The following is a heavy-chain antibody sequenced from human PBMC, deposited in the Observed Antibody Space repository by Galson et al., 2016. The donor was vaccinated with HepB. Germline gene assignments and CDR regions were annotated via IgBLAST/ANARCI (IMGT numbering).Heavy chain of an antibody. D-gene: IGHD4-11*01. CDR1: GYTFTSSG. CDR3: ARDKDYTLDY. J-gene: IGHJ4*02. Sequence: QSGAYVKKPGASMQVSCKPSGYTFTSSGLSWVRQAPVQGLEWVGWISPNSGNTNYAQKLQGRVTMTRDTSTSTAYMELRSLTSDDTAIYYCARDKDYTLDYWGQGTLATVSS. CDR2: ISPNSGNT. V-gene: IGHV1-18*01.